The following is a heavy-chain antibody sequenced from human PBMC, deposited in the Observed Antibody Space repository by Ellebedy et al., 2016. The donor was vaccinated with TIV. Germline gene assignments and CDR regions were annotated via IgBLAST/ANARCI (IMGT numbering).Heavy chain of an antibody. CDR3: ARHSDYYDSSGQDAYAFDI. CDR1: GYSFTSYW. Sequence: GESLKISCKGSGYSFTSYWIGWVRQMPGKGLEWMGIIYPGDSDTRYSPSFQGQVTISADKSISTAYLQWSSLKASDTAMYYCARHSDYYDSSGQDAYAFDIWGQGTMVTVSS. CDR2: IYPGDSDT. V-gene: IGHV5-51*01. J-gene: IGHJ3*02. D-gene: IGHD3-22*01.